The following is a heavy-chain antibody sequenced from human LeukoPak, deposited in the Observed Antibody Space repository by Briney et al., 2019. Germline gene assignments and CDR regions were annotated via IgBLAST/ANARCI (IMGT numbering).Heavy chain of an antibody. J-gene: IGHJ6*02. CDR1: GGSISSGGYY. Sequence: SETLSLTCTVSGGSISSGGYYWSWIRQHPGKGLEWIGYIYYSGSTYYNPSLKSRVTISVDTSKNQFSLKPSSVTAADTAVYYCARDRLKGIAAAGYYYYGMDVWGQGTTVTVSS. CDR2: IYYSGST. D-gene: IGHD6-13*01. V-gene: IGHV4-31*03. CDR3: ARDRLKGIAAAGYYYYGMDV.